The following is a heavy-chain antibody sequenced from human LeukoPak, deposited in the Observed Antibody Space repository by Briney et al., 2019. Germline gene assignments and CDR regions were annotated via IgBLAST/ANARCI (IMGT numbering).Heavy chain of an antibody. CDR3: ARVQSRLSWFDP. CDR2: IYYSGST. V-gene: IGHV4-39*07. Sequence: KPSETLSLTCTVSGGSISGTSYYWGWLRQPPGKGLEWIGSIYYSGSTYYNPSLKSRVTISVDTSKNQFSLKLSSVTAADTAVYYCARVQSRLSWFDPWGQGTLVTVSS. CDR1: GGSISGTSYY. J-gene: IGHJ5*02.